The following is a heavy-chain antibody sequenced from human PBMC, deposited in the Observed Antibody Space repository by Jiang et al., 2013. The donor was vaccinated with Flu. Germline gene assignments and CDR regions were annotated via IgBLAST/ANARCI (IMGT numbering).Heavy chain of an antibody. J-gene: IGHJ4*02. D-gene: IGHD6-6*01. V-gene: IGHV4-61*01. CDR2: IYYSGST. CDR3: ARGGWSSSSEGVSYFDY. Sequence: GSGLVKPSETLSLTCTVSGGSVSSGNYYWSWIRQPPEKGLEWIGYIYYSGSTNYNPSLKSRVTVSVDTSKNQFSLKLSSVTAADTAVYYCARGGWSSSSEGVSYFDYWGQGTLVTVSS. CDR1: GGSVSSGNYY.